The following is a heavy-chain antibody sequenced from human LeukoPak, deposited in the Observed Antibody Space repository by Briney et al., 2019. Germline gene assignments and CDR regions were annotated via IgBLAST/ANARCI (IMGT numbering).Heavy chain of an antibody. Sequence: GGSLRLSCAASGFTFSSYAMSWVRQAPGKGLEWVSAISGSGGATYCADSVKGRFTISRDNSKNTLYLQMNSLRAEDTAVYYCAKAVVRGVIGYWGQGTLVTVSS. V-gene: IGHV3-23*01. D-gene: IGHD3-10*01. CDR3: AKAVVRGVIGY. CDR1: GFTFSSYA. J-gene: IGHJ4*02. CDR2: ISGSGGAT.